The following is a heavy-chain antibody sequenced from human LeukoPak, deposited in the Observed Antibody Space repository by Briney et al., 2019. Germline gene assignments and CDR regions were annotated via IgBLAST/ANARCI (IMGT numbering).Heavy chain of an antibody. CDR1: GFTFSSYA. V-gene: IGHV3-30*04. CDR2: ISYDGSNK. Sequence: GRSLRLSCAASGFTFSSYAMHWVRQAPGKGLEWVAVISYDGSNKYYADSVKGRFTISRDNSKNTLYLQMNSLRAEDTAVYYCARVKGEGAHFDYWGQGTLVTVSS. J-gene: IGHJ4*02. D-gene: IGHD1-26*01. CDR3: ARVKGEGAHFDY.